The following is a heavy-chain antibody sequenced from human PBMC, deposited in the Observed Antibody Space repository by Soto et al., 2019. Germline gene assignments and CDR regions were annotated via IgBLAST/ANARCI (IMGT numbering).Heavy chain of an antibody. CDR1: GFTFSSYG. V-gene: IGHV3-30*18. CDR2: ISYDGSNK. CDR3: AKDMGSVHIVATIAVDY. J-gene: IGHJ4*02. Sequence: QVQLVESGGGVVQPGRSLRLSCAASGFTFSSYGMHWVRQAPGKGLEWVAVISYDGSNKYYADSVKGRFTISRDNSKNTLYLQMNSLRAEDTAVYYCAKDMGSVHIVATIAVDYWGQGTLVTVSS. D-gene: IGHD5-12*01.